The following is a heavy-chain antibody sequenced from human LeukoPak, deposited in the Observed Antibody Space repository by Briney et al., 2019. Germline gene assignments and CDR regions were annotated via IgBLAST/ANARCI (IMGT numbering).Heavy chain of an antibody. Sequence: PSETLSLTCTVSGSSINNNFWTWIRQPPGKGLEWIGHIYSTGSANYNPSLKSRVLISGDTSKNQISLKLTSVTAADTAVYFCAGHRDYDTWGHGTLVTVSS. CDR2: IYSTGSA. CDR3: AGHRDYDT. J-gene: IGHJ4*01. D-gene: IGHD3-16*01. V-gene: IGHV4-59*08. CDR1: GSSINNNF.